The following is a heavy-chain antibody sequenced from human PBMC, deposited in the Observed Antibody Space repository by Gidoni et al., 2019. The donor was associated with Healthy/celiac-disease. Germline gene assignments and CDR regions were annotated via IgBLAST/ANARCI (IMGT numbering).Heavy chain of an antibody. D-gene: IGHD3-10*01. J-gene: IGHJ6*03. Sequence: VQLVESGGGLIQPGGSLRPSCAASGFPVSSNYMSWVRQAPGKGLEWVSVIYSGGSTDYADSVKGRFTISRDNSKNTLYLQMNSLRAEDTAVYYCAGVRGVISYYYRDVWCKGTTVTVSS. CDR2: IYSGGST. V-gene: IGHV3-53*01. CDR1: GFPVSSNY. CDR3: AGVRGVISYYYRDV.